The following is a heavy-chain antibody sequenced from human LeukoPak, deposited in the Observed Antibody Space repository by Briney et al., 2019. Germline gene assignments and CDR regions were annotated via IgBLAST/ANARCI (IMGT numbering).Heavy chain of an antibody. V-gene: IGHV1-69*01. CDR3: ARAGGSPALMVSAEYFQH. CDR1: GYSFTSYW. D-gene: IGHD1-26*01. J-gene: IGHJ1*01. Sequence: KISCKGSGYSFTSYWIGWVRQAPGQGLEWMGGIIPIFGTANYAQKFQVRVTITADESTSTAYMELSSLRSEDTAVYYCARAGGSPALMVSAEYFQHWGQGTLVTVSS. CDR2: IIPIFGTA.